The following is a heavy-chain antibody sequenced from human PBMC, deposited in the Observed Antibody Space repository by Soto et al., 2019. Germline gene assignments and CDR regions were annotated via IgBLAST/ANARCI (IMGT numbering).Heavy chain of an antibody. V-gene: IGHV2-5*02. D-gene: IGHD1-7*01. Sequence: QITLKESGPTLVKHTQTLTLTCSLSGFSITTYGVGVGWVRQPPGKALEWLAFTYWDDDNRYNPSLKSRLSTMKDISRNQVVLTMTNMDPADTATYYCAHRLTLTSTWNYGAFDFWGQGALVTVPS. CDR1: GFSITTYGVG. CDR3: AHRLTLTSTWNYGAFDF. CDR2: TYWDDDN. J-gene: IGHJ3*01.